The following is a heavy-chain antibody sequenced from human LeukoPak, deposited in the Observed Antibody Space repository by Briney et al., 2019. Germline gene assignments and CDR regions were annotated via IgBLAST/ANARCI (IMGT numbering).Heavy chain of an antibody. CDR3: ASSTYYYDSSGYQYYFDY. V-gene: IGHV4-31*03. D-gene: IGHD3-22*01. CDR2: IYYSGST. CDR1: GGSISSGGYY. Sequence: PSETLSLTCTVSGGSISSGGYYWSWVRQHPGKGLEWIGYIYYSGSTYYNPSLKSRVTISVDTSKNQFTLKLSSVTAADTAVYYCASSTYYYDSSGYQYYFDYWGQGTLVTVSS. J-gene: IGHJ4*02.